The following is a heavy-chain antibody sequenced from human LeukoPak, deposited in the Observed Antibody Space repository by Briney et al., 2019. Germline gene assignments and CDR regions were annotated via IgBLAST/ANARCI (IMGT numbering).Heavy chain of an antibody. J-gene: IGHJ5*02. Sequence: GGSPRLSCVASGFTFSGFSMSWVRQPPGKGLEWVSVIASGGDITYYADSVKGRFTISRDNSKSTLYLQLNSLRAEDTALYYCARDRYCSGGSCSSVRFDPWGQGTLVTVSS. CDR3: ARDRYCSGGSCSSVRFDP. V-gene: IGHV3-23*01. D-gene: IGHD2-15*01. CDR2: IASGGDIT. CDR1: GFTFSGFS.